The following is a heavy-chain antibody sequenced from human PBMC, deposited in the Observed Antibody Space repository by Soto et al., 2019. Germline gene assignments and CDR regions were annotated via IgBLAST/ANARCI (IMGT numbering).Heavy chain of an antibody. CDR1: GNIFASQY. V-gene: IGHV1-46*03. Sequence: QVQLVQSGAEVKKPGASVKVSCKVSGNIFASQYMHWVRQAPGQGLEWMAMINPSGGRTSYAQMFQGRFTMTWDTSTSTVHMELSRLRSEDTAVYYCFRDVGYWGQGTLFTVSS. J-gene: IGHJ4*02. CDR2: INPSGGRT. D-gene: IGHD3-3*01. CDR3: FRDVGY.